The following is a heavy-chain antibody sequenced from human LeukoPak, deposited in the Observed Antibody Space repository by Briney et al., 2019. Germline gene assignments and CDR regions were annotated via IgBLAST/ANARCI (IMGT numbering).Heavy chain of an antibody. CDR2: IYYSGST. Sequence: SQTLSLTCTVSGGSISSGDYYWSWIRQPPGKGLEWIGYIYYSGSTYYNLSLRSRVTISVDTSKNQFSLKLSSVTAADTAVYYCARERYCSGGSCYPRSPTYYYYYGMDVWGQGTTVTVSS. V-gene: IGHV4-30-4*01. CDR3: ARERYCSGGSCYPRSPTYYYYYGMDV. D-gene: IGHD2-15*01. J-gene: IGHJ6*02. CDR1: GGSISSGDYY.